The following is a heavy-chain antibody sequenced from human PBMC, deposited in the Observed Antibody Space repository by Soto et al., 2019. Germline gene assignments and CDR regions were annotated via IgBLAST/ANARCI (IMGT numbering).Heavy chain of an antibody. CDR2: ISWNSGSI. D-gene: IGHD6-19*01. V-gene: IGHV3-9*01. J-gene: IGHJ2*01. CDR3: AKAIRGVLISSGPGYFDL. Sequence: PGGSLRLSCAASGFTFDDYAMHWVRQAPGKGLEWVSGISWNSGSIGYADSVRGRFTISRDNAKNSLYLQMNSLRAEDTALYCCAKAIRGVLISSGPGYFDLWGRGTLVTSPQ. CDR1: GFTFDDYA.